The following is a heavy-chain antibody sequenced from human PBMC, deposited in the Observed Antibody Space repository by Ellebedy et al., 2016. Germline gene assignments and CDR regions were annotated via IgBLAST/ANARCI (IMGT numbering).Heavy chain of an antibody. V-gene: IGHV3-74*01. CDR3: ARVPGTMAGMGIDS. Sequence: HTGGSLRLSCVASGFTFTNYWMHWVRQAPGKGLVWVSRIRGDGVGTNYADSVKGRFTISRDNAQNTLYLQMNSLRVEDAAVYYCARVPGTMAGMGIDSWGQGTLVTVSS. CDR2: IRGDGVGT. J-gene: IGHJ4*02. D-gene: IGHD1/OR15-1a*01. CDR1: GFTFTNYW.